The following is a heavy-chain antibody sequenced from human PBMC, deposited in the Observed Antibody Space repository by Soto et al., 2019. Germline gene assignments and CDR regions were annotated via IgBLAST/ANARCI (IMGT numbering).Heavy chain of an antibody. CDR1: GGSFSGYA. CDR2: INHSGST. Sequence: PSESLSLTCAVYGGSFSGYAWSWIRQPPGKGLEWIGEINHSGSTNYNPSLKSRVTISVDRSKNQFSLKLSSVTAADTAVYYCARVPDRWGQGTLVTVSS. CDR3: ARVPDR. V-gene: IGHV4-34*01. J-gene: IGHJ5*02. D-gene: IGHD2-2*01.